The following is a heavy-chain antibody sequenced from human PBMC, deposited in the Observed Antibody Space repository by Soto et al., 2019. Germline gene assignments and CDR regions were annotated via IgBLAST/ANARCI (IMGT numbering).Heavy chain of an antibody. V-gene: IGHV3-23*01. D-gene: IGHD6-6*01. Sequence: DSVKGRFTISRDNSKNTLYLQKNSLRAEDTAVYYCAKRSSSSTFDYWGQGTLVTVSS. J-gene: IGHJ4*02. CDR3: AKRSSSSTFDY.